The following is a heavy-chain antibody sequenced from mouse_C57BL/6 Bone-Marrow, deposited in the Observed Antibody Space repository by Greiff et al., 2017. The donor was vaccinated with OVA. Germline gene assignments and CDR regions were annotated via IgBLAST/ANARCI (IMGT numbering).Heavy chain of an antibody. Sequence: VQLQQPGAELVKPGASVKMSCKASGYTFTSYWITWVKQRPGHGLEWIGDIYPGSGSTNYNEKFKSKATLTVDTSSSTAYMQLSSLTSEDAAVYYCAGCWEGAMDYWGQGTSVTVSS. V-gene: IGHV1-55*01. CDR3: AGCWEGAMDY. CDR2: IYPGSGST. J-gene: IGHJ4*01. CDR1: GYTFTSYW. D-gene: IGHD4-1*01.